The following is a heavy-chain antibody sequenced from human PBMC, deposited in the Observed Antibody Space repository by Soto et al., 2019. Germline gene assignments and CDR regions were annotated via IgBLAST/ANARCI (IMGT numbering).Heavy chain of an antibody. D-gene: IGHD6-6*01. CDR1: GFTFSSYG. CDR2: ISYDGSNK. V-gene: IGHV3-30*18. J-gene: IGHJ6*02. CDR3: AKEIAARDYYYYGMDV. Sequence: QPGGSLRLSCAASGFTFSSYGMHWVRQAPGKGLEWVAVISYDGSNKYYADSVKGRFTISRDNSKNTLYLQMNSLRAEDTAVYYCAKEIAARDYYYYGMDVWGQGTTVTVSS.